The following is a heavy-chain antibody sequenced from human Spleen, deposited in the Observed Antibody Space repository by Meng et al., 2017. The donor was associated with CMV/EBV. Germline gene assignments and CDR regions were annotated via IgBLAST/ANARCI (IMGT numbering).Heavy chain of an antibody. Sequence: GESLKISCAASGFSFNNYAMNWVRQAPGKGLEWVSGISGSGGATYYADSVKGRFTISRDNSKNTLYLQMNSLRAEDTAVYYCARGGRGGYNWFDPWGQGTLVTVSS. D-gene: IGHD1-26*01. CDR1: GFSFNNYA. J-gene: IGHJ5*02. V-gene: IGHV3-23*01. CDR2: ISGSGGAT. CDR3: ARGGRGGYNWFDP.